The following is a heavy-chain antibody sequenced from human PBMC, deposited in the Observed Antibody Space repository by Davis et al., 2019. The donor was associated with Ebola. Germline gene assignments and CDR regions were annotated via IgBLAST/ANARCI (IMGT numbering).Heavy chain of an antibody. Sequence: GESLKISCAASGFTFSSYWMHWVRQAPGKGLVWVSRINSDGSSTSYADSVKGRFTISRDNAKNTLYLQMNSLRAEDTAVYYCARVRGWYRDYWYFDLWGRGTLVTVSS. CDR2: INSDGSST. V-gene: IGHV3-74*01. CDR3: ARVRGWYRDYWYFDL. J-gene: IGHJ2*01. CDR1: GFTFSSYW. D-gene: IGHD6-19*01.